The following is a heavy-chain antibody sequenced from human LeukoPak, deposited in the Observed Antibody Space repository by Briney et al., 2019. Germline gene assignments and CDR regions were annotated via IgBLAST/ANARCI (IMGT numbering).Heavy chain of an antibody. CDR2: ISSSSSYI. D-gene: IGHD6-19*01. CDR3: ARGGSSGSVSDY. Sequence: NPGGSLRLSCAASGFTFSSYSMNWVRQAPGKGLEWVSSISSSSSYIYYADSVKGRFTISRDNAKNSLYLQMNSLRAEDTAVYYCARGGSSGSVSDYWGQGTLVTVSS. J-gene: IGHJ4*02. CDR1: GFTFSSYS. V-gene: IGHV3-21*01.